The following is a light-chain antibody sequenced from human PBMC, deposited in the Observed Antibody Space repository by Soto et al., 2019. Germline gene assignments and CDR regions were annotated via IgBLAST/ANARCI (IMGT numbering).Light chain of an antibody. Sequence: EIVLTQSPGTLSLSPRERATLSCRASQSVSNNYLAWYQQKPGQAPRLLIYGASSRATGIPDRFSGSGSATDFTLTISRLEPEDFAVYFCQQSCSSPLTFGGGTKVDI. CDR1: QSVSNNY. J-gene: IGKJ4*01. CDR2: GAS. V-gene: IGKV3-20*01. CDR3: QQSCSSPLT.